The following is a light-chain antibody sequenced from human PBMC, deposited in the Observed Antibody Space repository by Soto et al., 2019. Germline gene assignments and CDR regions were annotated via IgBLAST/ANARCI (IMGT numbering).Light chain of an antibody. V-gene: IGLV2-23*03. J-gene: IGLJ2*01. CDR2: QGT. CDR1: STDVGNDNL. CDR3: CSYAGSSTFR. Sequence: QSALTQPASVSGSTGQSITISCTGTSTDVGNDNLVSWYQQYPGKPPKLIIYQGTKRPSGVSARFSAAMSGNTASLTISGLQAEDEADYPCCSYAGSSTFRFAGGTKLTDL.